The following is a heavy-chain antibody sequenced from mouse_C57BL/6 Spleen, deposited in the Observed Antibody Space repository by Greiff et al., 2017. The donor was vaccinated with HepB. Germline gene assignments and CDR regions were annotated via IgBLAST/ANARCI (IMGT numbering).Heavy chain of an antibody. V-gene: IGHV5-6*02. CDR3: ARPPFITTEAWFAY. CDR2: ISSGGSYT. J-gene: IGHJ3*01. Sequence: DVMLVESGGDLVKPGGSLKLSCAASGFTFSSYGMSWVRQTPDKRLEWVATISSGGSYTYYPDSVKGRFTISRDNAKNTLYLQMSSLKSEDTAMYYCARPPFITTEAWFAYWGQGTLVTVSA. D-gene: IGHD1-1*01. CDR1: GFTFSSYG.